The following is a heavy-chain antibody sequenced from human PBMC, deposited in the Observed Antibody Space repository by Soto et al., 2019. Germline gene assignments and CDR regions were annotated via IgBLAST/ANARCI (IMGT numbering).Heavy chain of an antibody. V-gene: IGHV1-8*01. CDR2: MNPNSGNT. J-gene: IGHJ6*02. CDR1: GYTFTSYD. CDR3: VRGSYGMGV. Sequence: QVQLVQSGAELKKPGASVKVSCKASGYTFTSYDINWVRQATGQGLEWMGWMNPNSGNTGYAQKFQGRITRPRNTSLGTAYMELSSLRSEDTAVYYCVRGSYGMGVWGQGATGNVSS.